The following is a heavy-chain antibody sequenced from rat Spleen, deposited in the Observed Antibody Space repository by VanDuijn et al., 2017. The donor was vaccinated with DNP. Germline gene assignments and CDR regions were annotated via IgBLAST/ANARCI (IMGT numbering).Heavy chain of an antibody. J-gene: IGHJ3*01. D-gene: IGHD1-3*01. Sequence: EVQLQESGPGLVKPSQSLSLTCSVTGSSITSNYWAWIRKFPGNKMEWIGYINYSGTTNFNPSLKSRISITRDTSKNQFFLQLNSVTTEDTATYYCATLWTLGYWGQGTLVTVSS. CDR1: GSSITSNY. CDR3: ATLWTLGY. V-gene: IGHV3-1*01. CDR2: INYSGTT.